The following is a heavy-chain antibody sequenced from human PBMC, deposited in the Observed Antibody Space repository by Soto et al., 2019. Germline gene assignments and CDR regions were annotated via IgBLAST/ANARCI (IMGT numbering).Heavy chain of an antibody. J-gene: IGHJ4*02. CDR3: AKDPGYYDFWSGYFDY. V-gene: IGHV3-23*01. CDR2: ISGSGDST. CDR1: GFTFSNYA. Sequence: GGSLRLSCAASGFTFSNYAMSWVRQAPGKGLEWVSAISGSGDSTHYADSVKGRFTISRDNSKNTLYLQMNSLRAEDTAVYYCAKDPGYYDFWSGYFDYWGQGTLVTVSS. D-gene: IGHD3-3*01.